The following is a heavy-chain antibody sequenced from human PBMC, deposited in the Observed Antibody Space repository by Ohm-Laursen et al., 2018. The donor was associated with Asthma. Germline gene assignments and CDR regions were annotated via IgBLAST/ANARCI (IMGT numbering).Heavy chain of an antibody. CDR1: GFTFDDYA. V-gene: IGHV3-9*01. D-gene: IGHD3-22*01. CDR3: ARWNSSGYYELDY. CDR2: ISWNSGSI. Sequence: SLRLSCAASGFTFDDYAMHWVRQAPGKGLEWVSGISWNSGSIGYADSVKGRFTISRDNSKNTLYLQMNSLRAEDTAVYYCARWNSSGYYELDYWGQGTLVTVSS. J-gene: IGHJ4*02.